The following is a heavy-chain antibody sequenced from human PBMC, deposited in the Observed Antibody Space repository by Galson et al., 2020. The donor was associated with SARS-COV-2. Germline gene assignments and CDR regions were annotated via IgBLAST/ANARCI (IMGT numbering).Heavy chain of an antibody. Sequence: GGSLRLSCAASGFMFSVSPMHWVRQASGKGLEWVGHIRSKANSYATTYAASVKGRFTISRDDSKNTAYLQMNSLKTEDTAVYYCARINPSPGSYYDAFDIWGQGTMVTVSS. V-gene: IGHV3-73*01. D-gene: IGHD3-10*01. CDR1: GFMFSVSP. CDR2: IRSKANSYAT. J-gene: IGHJ3*02. CDR3: ARINPSPGSYYDAFDI.